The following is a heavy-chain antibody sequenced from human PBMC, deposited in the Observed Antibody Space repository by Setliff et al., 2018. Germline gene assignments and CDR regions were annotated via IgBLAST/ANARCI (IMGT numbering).Heavy chain of an antibody. D-gene: IGHD4-17*01. Sequence: SSETLSLTCTVSGGSISGTINYWVWIRQPPGKGLEWIGHIYYLGNTYYNPSLESRLTMSVDTAKNQFSLKLTSVTAADTAIYYCATLPWETTNYFDLWGRGTLVTVS. CDR1: GGSISGTINY. CDR3: ATLPWETTNYFDL. CDR2: IYYLGNT. V-gene: IGHV4-39*07. J-gene: IGHJ2*01.